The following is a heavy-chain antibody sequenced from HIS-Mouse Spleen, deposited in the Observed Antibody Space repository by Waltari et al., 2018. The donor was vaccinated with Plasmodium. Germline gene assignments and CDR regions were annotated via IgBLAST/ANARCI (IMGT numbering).Heavy chain of an antibody. D-gene: IGHD6-13*01. CDR3: ASSWYWYFDL. Sequence: EVQLVESGGGLGHPGGSLRLACASSGFTFRSYWLCWVRQDPGKGLEWVANIKQDGSEKYYVDSVKGRFTISRDNAKNSLYLQMNSLRAEDTAVYYCASSWYWYFDLWGRGTLVTVSS. CDR1: GFTFRSYW. J-gene: IGHJ2*01. CDR2: IKQDGSEK. V-gene: IGHV3-7*01.